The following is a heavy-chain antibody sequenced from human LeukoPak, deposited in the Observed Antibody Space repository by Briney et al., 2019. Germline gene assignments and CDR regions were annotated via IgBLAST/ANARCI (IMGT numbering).Heavy chain of an antibody. CDR2: INPNSGGT. V-gene: IGHV1-2*02. CDR3: ARRTAYYDSSGYYQDLYYFDY. D-gene: IGHD3-22*01. CDR1: GYTFTGYY. J-gene: IGHJ4*02. Sequence: ASVKVSCKASGYTFTGYYMHWVRQAPGQGLEWMGWINPNSGGTNYAQKFQGRVTMTRDTSISTAYMELSRLRSDDTAVYYCARRTAYYDSSGYYQDLYYFDYWGQGTLVTVSS.